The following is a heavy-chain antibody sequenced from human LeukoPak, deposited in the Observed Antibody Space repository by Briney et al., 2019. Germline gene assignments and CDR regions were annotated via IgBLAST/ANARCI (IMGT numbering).Heavy chain of an antibody. CDR1: GFTFDDYA. CDR2: ISGSGGST. D-gene: IGHD2-21*02. J-gene: IGHJ4*02. Sequence: PGGSLRLSCAASGFTFDDYAMHWVRQAPGKGLEWVSAISGSGGSTYYADSVKGRFTISRDNSKNTLYLQMNSLRAEDTAVYYCAKPAYCGGDCYSYFDYWGQGTLVTVSS. V-gene: IGHV3-23*01. CDR3: AKPAYCGGDCYSYFDY.